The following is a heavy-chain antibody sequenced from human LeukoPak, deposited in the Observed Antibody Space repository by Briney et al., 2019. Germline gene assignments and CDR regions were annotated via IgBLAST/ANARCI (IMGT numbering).Heavy chain of an antibody. Sequence: ASVKVSFKSSGYTFTGYYMHWMRQAPGQGLEWMGWINPNSGGTNYAQKFQGRVTMTRDTSISTAYMQLSGLRSDDTAVYYCARDTTRDNWFDPWGEGTLVTVSS. J-gene: IGHJ5*02. CDR3: ARDTTRDNWFDP. CDR1: GYTFTGYY. D-gene: IGHD1-26*01. V-gene: IGHV1-2*02. CDR2: INPNSGGT.